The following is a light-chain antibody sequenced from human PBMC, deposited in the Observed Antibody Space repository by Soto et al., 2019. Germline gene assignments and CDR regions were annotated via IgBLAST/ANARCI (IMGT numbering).Light chain of an antibody. CDR1: QSVSGSY. Sequence: PGERATLSCRASQSVSGSYLAWYQRKPGQAPRRLIYAASSRATGIPDRFSGSGSGTDFTLTISRLEPEDFAVYYCQQYGSSPPYTFGQGTKLEIK. J-gene: IGKJ2*01. CDR3: QQYGSSPPYT. CDR2: AAS. V-gene: IGKV3-20*01.